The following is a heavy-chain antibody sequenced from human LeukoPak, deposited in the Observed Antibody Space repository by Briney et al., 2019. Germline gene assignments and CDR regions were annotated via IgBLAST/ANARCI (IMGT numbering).Heavy chain of an antibody. J-gene: IGHJ5*02. D-gene: IGHD2-2*01. Sequence: PSETLSLTCTVSGGSISSSSYYWGWIRQPPGKGLEWIGIIYYSGSTYYNPSLKSRLTISVDTYKNQFSLKLSSVTATDTAVYYCARRGYCSSTSCYEYWFDPWGQGTLVTVSS. CDR1: GGSISSSSYY. V-gene: IGHV4-39*01. CDR2: IYYSGST. CDR3: ARRGYCSSTSCYEYWFDP.